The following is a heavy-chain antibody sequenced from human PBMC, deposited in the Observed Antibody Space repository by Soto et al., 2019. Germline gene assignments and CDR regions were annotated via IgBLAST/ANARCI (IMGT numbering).Heavy chain of an antibody. CDR1: GFTVSSKY. J-gene: IGHJ3*02. Sequence: GGSLRLSCAASGFTVSSKYVNWVRQAPGKGLEWVSRINSDGSSTSYADSVKGRFTISRDNAKNTLYLQMNSLRAEDTAVYYWARDSTDLDAFDIWGQGTMVTVS. CDR2: INSDGSST. V-gene: IGHV3-74*01. CDR3: ARDSTDLDAFDI.